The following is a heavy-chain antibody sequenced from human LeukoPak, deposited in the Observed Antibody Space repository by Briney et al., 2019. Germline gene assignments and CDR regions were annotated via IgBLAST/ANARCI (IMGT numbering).Heavy chain of an antibody. CDR3: ARRIAAASGVGFDY. CDR1: GFTFSSYG. Sequence: GGSLRLFCAASGFTFSSYGMHWVRQAPGKGLEWVAVISYDGSNKYYADSVKGRFTISRDNSKNTLYLQMNSLRAEDTAVYYCARRIAAASGVGFDYWGQGTLVTVSS. V-gene: IGHV3-30*03. D-gene: IGHD6-13*01. J-gene: IGHJ4*02. CDR2: ISYDGSNK.